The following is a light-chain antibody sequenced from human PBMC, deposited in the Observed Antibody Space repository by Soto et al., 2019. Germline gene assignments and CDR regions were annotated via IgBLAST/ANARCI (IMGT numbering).Light chain of an antibody. CDR3: QHYDSVPFT. J-gene: IGKJ3*01. CDR1: QDISIY. Sequence: DIQMTQSPSSLSASVGDRVTITCQASQDISIYLNWYQHKPGKAPNLLIYDASNLETGVPSRFSGSGSGTDFSFTISSLQPDDIATYYCQHYDSVPFTFGPGTQVDLK. V-gene: IGKV1-33*01. CDR2: DAS.